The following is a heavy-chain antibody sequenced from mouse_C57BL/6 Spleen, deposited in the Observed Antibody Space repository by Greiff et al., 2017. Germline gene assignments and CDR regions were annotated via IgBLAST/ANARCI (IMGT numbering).Heavy chain of an antibody. V-gene: IGHV1-75*01. CDR3: ARDPHYYGSSPAWFAY. Sequence: QVQLQQSGPELVKPGASVKISCKASGYTFTDYYINWVKQRPGQGLEWIGWIFPGSGSTYYNEKFKGKATLTVDKSSSTAYMLLSSLTSEDSAVYFCARDPHYYGSSPAWFAYWGQGTLVTVSA. J-gene: IGHJ3*01. CDR1: GYTFTDYY. D-gene: IGHD1-1*01. CDR2: IFPGSGST.